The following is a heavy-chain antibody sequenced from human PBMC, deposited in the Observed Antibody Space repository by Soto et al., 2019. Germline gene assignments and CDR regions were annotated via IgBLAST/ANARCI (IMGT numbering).Heavy chain of an antibody. J-gene: IGHJ5*02. CDR1: GGSINSGDYY. CDR3: ARDRRWLPRGPNNWLDL. D-gene: IGHD5-12*01. Sequence: SETLFLTCTVSGGSINSGDYYWTWVRQPPGKGLEWIGYIYYDGNSQHNPSLKSRVTMSIDTSKNQFSLNLSSVTAADTAVYYCARDRRWLPRGPNNWLDLWGQGTQVTVSS. V-gene: IGHV4-30-4*01. CDR2: IYYDGNS.